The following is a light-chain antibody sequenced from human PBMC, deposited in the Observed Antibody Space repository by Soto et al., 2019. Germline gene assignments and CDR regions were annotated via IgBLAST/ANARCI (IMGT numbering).Light chain of an antibody. CDR2: SNN. CDR3: TSSTSDSLYV. CDR1: SSNIGSNA. V-gene: IGLV1-44*01. J-gene: IGLJ1*01. Sequence: QSVLTQPPSASGTPGQRVTISCSGSSSNIGSNAVSWYQQLPGTAPKVLIYSNNQRPSGVPDRFSGSKSGTSASLAISGLQSEDDADYFCTSSTSDSLYVFGTGTKLTVL.